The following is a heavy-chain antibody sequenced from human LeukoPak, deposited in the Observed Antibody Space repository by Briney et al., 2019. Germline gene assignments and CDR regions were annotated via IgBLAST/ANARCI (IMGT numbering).Heavy chain of an antibody. V-gene: IGHV4-39*01. CDR3: AQSLGSSNWIGNWFDP. D-gene: IGHD6-13*01. J-gene: IGHJ5*02. Sequence: SETLSLTCTVSGGSLSSSSHSWGWIRQPPGKGLEWTGSIYYTGRTYYNPSLKSRVTISVDTSKNQSSLKLSSVTAADTAVYYCAQSLGSSNWIGNWFDPWGQGTLVTVSS. CDR2: IYYTGRT. CDR1: GGSLSSSSHS.